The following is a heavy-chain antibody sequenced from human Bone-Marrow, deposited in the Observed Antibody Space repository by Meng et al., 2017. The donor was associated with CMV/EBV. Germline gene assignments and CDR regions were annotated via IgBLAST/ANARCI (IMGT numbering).Heavy chain of an antibody. CDR1: GYSFTGYY. V-gene: IGHV1-2*02. CDR3: ARDPSLRRFLEWLLDY. D-gene: IGHD3-3*01. J-gene: IGHJ4*02. Sequence: ASVKVSCKASGYSFTGYYIYWVRQAPRHGLEWMGWINPNSGVTDYAQKFQGRVTMTRDTSISTTYMELSRLRSDDTAVYYCARDPSLRRFLEWLLDYWGQGTLVTVSS. CDR2: INPNSGVT.